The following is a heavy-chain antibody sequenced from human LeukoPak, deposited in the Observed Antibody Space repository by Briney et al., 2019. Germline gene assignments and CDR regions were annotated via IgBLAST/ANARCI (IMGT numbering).Heavy chain of an antibody. CDR3: ARAFYDFDY. Sequence: GASVEVSCKPSGYTFTTFGISWVRQAPGQGLEWMGWISADTGYTNYAQKFQGRVTMTTDTSTSTAYMELRSLRSDDTALYYCARAFYDFDYWGQGTLVTVSS. V-gene: IGHV1-18*01. CDR2: ISADTGYT. CDR1: GYTFTTFG. J-gene: IGHJ4*02. D-gene: IGHD5/OR15-5a*01.